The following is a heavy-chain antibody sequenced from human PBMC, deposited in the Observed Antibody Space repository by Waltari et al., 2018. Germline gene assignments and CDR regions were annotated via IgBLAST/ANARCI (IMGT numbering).Heavy chain of an antibody. Sequence: QVHLVQSGAEVKKPGASVKVSCKASGYTFTGYYMHWVRQAPGQGLEWMGWIKPGSGDTNLPQGVEGRVTMTRDTAITAVYMELRRLTADDTAVYYCARDRGGDLGVVTNNWLDPWGQGTLVTVSS. D-gene: IGHD3-3*01. CDR3: ARDRGGDLGVVTNNWLDP. CDR1: GYTFTGYY. J-gene: IGHJ5*02. CDR2: IKPGSGDT. V-gene: IGHV1-2*02.